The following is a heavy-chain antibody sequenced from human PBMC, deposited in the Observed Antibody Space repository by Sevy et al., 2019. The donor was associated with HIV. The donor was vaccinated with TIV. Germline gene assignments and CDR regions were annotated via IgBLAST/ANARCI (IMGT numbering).Heavy chain of an antibody. D-gene: IGHD2-21*01. V-gene: IGHV3-30*02. CDR3: VKEGGGEGGDH. Sequence: GGSPRLSCAASGFSYSSYGMHWVRQAPGKGLEWVAYIQYDGSNKYYADSVKGRITISRDNSKNTLDLQMNSLRVEDTAVYYCVKEGGGEGGDHWGQGTLVTVSS. CDR2: IQYDGSNK. J-gene: IGHJ4*02. CDR1: GFSYSSYG.